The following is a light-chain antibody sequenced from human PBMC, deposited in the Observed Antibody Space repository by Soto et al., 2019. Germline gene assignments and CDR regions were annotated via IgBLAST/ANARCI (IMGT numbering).Light chain of an antibody. J-gene: IGKJ1*01. CDR3: QQYGSSGRT. V-gene: IGKV3-20*01. CDR2: GAS. Sequence: EIVLTQSPATLSLSPGERAPLSCRTSQSVSSNYLAWYQQKPGQAPRLLIYGASSRATGIPDRFSGSGSGTDFTLTISRLEPEDFAVYYCQQYGSSGRTFGQGTKVDIK. CDR1: QSVSSNY.